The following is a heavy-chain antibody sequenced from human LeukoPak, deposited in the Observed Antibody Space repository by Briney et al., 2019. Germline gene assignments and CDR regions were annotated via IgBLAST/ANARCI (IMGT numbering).Heavy chain of an antibody. CDR2: ITRDGGST. J-gene: IGHJ4*02. V-gene: IGHV3-43*01. CDR3: STERQKYFDY. Sequence: GGSLRLSCAASGFSFNDYTMHWVRQAPGKGLEWVSLITRDGGSTFYADSVKGRFTISRDSSKSSLYLQMNSLRTEDTALYYCSTERQKYFDYWGQGTLVTVSS. CDR1: GFSFNDYT.